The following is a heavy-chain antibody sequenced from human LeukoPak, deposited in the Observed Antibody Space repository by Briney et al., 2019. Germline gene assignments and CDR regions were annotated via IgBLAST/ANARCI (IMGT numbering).Heavy chain of an antibody. CDR2: ISSSGSTI. J-gene: IGHJ4*02. Sequence: GGSLRLSCAASGFTFSDYYMSWIRQAPGKGLEWVSYISSSGSTIYYADSVKGRFTISRDNAKNSLYLQMNSLRAEDTAVYYCASMMPESSSWTTLDYWGQGTLVTVSS. V-gene: IGHV3-11*01. D-gene: IGHD6-13*01. CDR3: ASMMPESSSWTTLDY. CDR1: GFTFSDYY.